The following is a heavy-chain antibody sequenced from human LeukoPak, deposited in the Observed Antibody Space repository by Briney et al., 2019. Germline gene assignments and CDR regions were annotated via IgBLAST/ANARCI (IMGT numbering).Heavy chain of an antibody. CDR3: ARDVYCSGSHTVDY. J-gene: IGHJ4*02. Sequence: GASVKVSCKASGYTVTSYGISWVRQAPGQGLEWMGWISAYNSNTHSAQKLQARVTITTDTSTTTAYMELRSLRSDDTAVYYCARDVYCSGSHTVDYWGQGTLVTVSS. D-gene: IGHD3-10*01. CDR2: ISAYNSNT. CDR1: GYTVTSYG. V-gene: IGHV1-18*01.